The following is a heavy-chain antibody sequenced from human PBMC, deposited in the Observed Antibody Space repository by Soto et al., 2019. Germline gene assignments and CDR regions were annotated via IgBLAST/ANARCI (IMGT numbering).Heavy chain of an antibody. CDR1: GYTFTGYY. V-gene: IGHV1-2*02. Sequence: ASVKVSCKASGYTFTGYYMHGVRQAPGQGLEWMGWINPNSGGTNYAQKFQGRVTMTRDTSISTAYMELSRLRSDDTAVYYCARDLKGRNPFDYWGQGTLVTVSS. CDR2: INPNSGGT. J-gene: IGHJ4*02. CDR3: ARDLKGRNPFDY.